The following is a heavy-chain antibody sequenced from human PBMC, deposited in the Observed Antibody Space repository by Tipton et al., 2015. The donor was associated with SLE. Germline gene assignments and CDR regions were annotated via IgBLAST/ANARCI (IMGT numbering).Heavy chain of an antibody. CDR1: GFSMSDGYY. CDR3: ARDGYSEPSTVSP. V-gene: IGHV4-38-2*02. Sequence: TLSLTCTVSGFSMSDGYYWGWIRQPPGKGLEWIGSIYHTGRTYYNASLESRVMMSVDKSRNQFSLKLSSVTAADTAVYYCARDGYSEPSTVSPWGQGTLVTVSS. J-gene: IGHJ5*02. D-gene: IGHD4-11*01. CDR2: IYHTGRT.